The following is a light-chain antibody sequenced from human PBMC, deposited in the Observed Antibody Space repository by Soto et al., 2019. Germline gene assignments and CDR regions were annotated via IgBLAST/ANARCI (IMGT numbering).Light chain of an antibody. Sequence: DIQLTQSPSFLSASVGDRVTITCRASQGISSFLAWYQQKPGKAPNLLIYAASTLQSGVPSRFSVSGSGTEFSLAISSLQPEDFATYYCQQVNNYPWTFGQGTKVDIK. CDR2: AAS. J-gene: IGKJ1*01. CDR1: QGISSF. CDR3: QQVNNYPWT. V-gene: IGKV1-9*01.